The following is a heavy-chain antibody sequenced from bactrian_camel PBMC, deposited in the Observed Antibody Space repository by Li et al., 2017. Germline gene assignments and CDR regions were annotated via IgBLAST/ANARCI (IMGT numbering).Heavy chain of an antibody. CDR1: GYIFRTCE. Sequence: HVQLVESGGGSVEAGGSLKLSCTAAGYIFRTCEMGWFRQAPGKEREGVAAIDEVGATTYADSVKGRFTISRDNTKSNMYLQLSNLSPEDTAMYYCATGVVGRPCIPGGSTWYMYRGRGPRSPSP. J-gene: IGHJ4*01. V-gene: IGHV3S53*01. CDR2: IDEVGAT. D-gene: IGHD2*01.